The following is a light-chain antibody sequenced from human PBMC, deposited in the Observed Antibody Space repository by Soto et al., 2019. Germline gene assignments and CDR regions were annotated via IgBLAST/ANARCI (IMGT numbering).Light chain of an antibody. CDR1: QSISSR. CDR3: QQYNSYPYT. Sequence: IQMTQSPSTLSASVGDRVTITCRASQSISSRLTWYQQKPGKAPKFLIYDASTLESGVPSRFSGSGSGTEFTLTISSLQPDDFATYSCQQYNSYPYTFGQGTKLEIK. V-gene: IGKV1-5*01. J-gene: IGKJ2*01. CDR2: DAS.